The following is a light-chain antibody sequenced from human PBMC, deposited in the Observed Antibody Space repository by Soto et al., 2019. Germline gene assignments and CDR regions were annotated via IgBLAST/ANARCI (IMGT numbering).Light chain of an antibody. CDR2: GVT. CDR1: ISDIGLYNY. Sequence: QSALTQPASVSGSPGQSITISCSGTISDIGLYNYVSWYQQLPGKAPQLLIYGVTIRPSGVSNRFSGSKSDNTASLTISALQAEYGADYYCASYRSTNSLIFGGGTKLTVL. J-gene: IGLJ2*01. CDR3: ASYRSTNSLI. V-gene: IGLV2-14*01.